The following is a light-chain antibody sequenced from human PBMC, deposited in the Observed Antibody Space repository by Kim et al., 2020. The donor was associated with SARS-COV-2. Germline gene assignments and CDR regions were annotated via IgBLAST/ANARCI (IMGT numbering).Light chain of an antibody. CDR1: QDISNY. Sequence: ATVGERGTIRCRSSQDISNYLAWVQLNPGKSPKLLIYAASALQRGVPSRFSGSGSGTDFTLTVTSLQPEDVATYYCQKCDSAPWTFGQGTKVDIK. CDR3: QKCDSAPWT. CDR2: AAS. J-gene: IGKJ1*01. V-gene: IGKV1-27*01.